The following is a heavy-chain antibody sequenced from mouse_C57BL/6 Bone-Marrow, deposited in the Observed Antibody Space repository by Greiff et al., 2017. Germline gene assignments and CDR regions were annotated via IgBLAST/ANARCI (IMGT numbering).Heavy chain of an antibody. CDR3: ARDYGSSYWYFDV. J-gene: IGHJ1*03. Sequence: QVQLQQPGAELVKPGASVKLSCKASGYTFTNYWMHWVKQRPGQGLEWIGWIYPRDGSTKYNEKFKGKATLTVDTSSSTAYMELHSRTSEDSAVYFCARDYGSSYWYFDVWGTGTTVTVSS. D-gene: IGHD1-1*01. V-gene: IGHV1-85*01. CDR2: IYPRDGST. CDR1: GYTFTNYW.